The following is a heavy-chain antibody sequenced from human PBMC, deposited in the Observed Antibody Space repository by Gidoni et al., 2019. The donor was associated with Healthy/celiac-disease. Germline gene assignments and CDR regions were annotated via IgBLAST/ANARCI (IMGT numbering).Heavy chain of an antibody. Sequence: EVQLVESGGGLVQPGGSLRLACAASGFSFSSYAMSWVRQAPGKGLGWVSGYSGSGGRTYYGDSGKGRFTISRDNSKNTLYLQMNSLRAEDTAVYYCAKGNARSSIAAPFDYWGQGTLVTVSS. CDR1: GFSFSSYA. CDR2: YSGSGGRT. V-gene: IGHV3-23*04. CDR3: AKGNARSSIAAPFDY. J-gene: IGHJ4*02. D-gene: IGHD6-6*01.